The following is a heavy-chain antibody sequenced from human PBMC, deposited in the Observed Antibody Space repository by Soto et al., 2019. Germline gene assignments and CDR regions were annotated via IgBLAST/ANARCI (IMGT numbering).Heavy chain of an antibody. CDR1: GYTFTSYG. V-gene: IGHV1-3*01. CDR2: INAANGDT. D-gene: IGHD2-15*01. Sequence: QVQLVQSGTEVKKPGASVKVSCKASGYTFTSYGIHWVRQAPGQRLEWMGWINAANGDTKYSPKFQGRVTITRDTSASTAYMELSSLRSEDTAVYYCARGLEAAATVVTPLQHWGQGTLVTVSS. CDR3: ARGLEAAATVVTPLQH. J-gene: IGHJ1*01.